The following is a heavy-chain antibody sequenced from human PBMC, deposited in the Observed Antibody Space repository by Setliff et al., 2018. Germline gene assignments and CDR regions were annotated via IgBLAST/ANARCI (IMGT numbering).Heavy chain of an antibody. J-gene: IGHJ4*02. D-gene: IGHD3-10*01. CDR1: GFTFSNAW. Sequence: GSLRLSCAASGFTFSNAWMSWVRQAPGKGLEWVGRIKSKTDGGTTAYAASVKGRFTVSRDDSKSVTYLQMNSLKTEDTGVYYCSRGAAGYGSGSYYIDYWGQGTLVTVSS. V-gene: IGHV3-15*01. CDR3: SRGAAGYGSGSYYIDY. CDR2: IKSKTDGGTT.